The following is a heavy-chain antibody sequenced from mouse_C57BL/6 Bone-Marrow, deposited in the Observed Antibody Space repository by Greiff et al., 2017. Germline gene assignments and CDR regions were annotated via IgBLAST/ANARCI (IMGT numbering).Heavy chain of an antibody. Sequence: DVMLVESGGGLVQPGESLKLSCESNEYEFPSHDMSWVRKTPENRLELVAAINSDGGSTYYPDTMESRFIISRDNTKNTLYLKMSSLRSEDTAVYYCARHRPSLYYAMDYWGQGTSVTVSS. V-gene: IGHV5-2*03. CDR2: INSDGGST. CDR1: EYEFPSHD. CDR3: ARHRPSLYYAMDY. J-gene: IGHJ4*01.